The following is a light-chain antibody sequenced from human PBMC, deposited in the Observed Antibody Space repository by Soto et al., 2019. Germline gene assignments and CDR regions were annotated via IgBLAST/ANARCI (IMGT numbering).Light chain of an antibody. CDR2: DAS. Sequence: DTQMTQSPSSLSASVGDRVTVTCQARQDIKSNLNWFQQKSGKAPRLLVYDASNLETGVTSRFSGSGSGTNFTFTISSLQPEHIATYSCQQYGNFPFTFGPRTKVDI. V-gene: IGKV1-33*01. CDR1: QDIKSN. J-gene: IGKJ3*01. CDR3: QQYGNFPFT.